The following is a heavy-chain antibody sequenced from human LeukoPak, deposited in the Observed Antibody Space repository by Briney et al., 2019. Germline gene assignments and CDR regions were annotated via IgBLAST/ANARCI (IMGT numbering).Heavy chain of an antibody. V-gene: IGHV3-30-3*01. CDR3: ARGGASDY. J-gene: IGHJ4*02. CDR2: ISYDGSNK. CDR1: GFTFSSYA. Sequence: GGSLRLSCAASGFTFSSYAMHWVRQAPGKGLEWVAVISYDGSNKYYADSVKGRFTISRDNSKNTLYLQMNSLRAEGTAVYYCARGGASDYWGQGTLVTVSS. D-gene: IGHD4/OR15-4a*01.